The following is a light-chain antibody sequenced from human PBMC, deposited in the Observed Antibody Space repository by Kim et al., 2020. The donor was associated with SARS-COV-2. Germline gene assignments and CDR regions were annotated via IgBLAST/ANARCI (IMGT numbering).Light chain of an antibody. CDR1: SSNIGTNT. CDR3: AAWDDSLNGGVV. Sequence: ELTQPPSASGTPGQRVTISCSGSSSNIGTNTVNWYQHPPGTAPKLLIHSYNQRPSGVPDRFSGSKSGTSASLAISGLQSEDEADYYCAAWDDSLNGGVVFGGGTQLTVL. V-gene: IGLV1-44*01. CDR2: SYN. J-gene: IGLJ2*01.